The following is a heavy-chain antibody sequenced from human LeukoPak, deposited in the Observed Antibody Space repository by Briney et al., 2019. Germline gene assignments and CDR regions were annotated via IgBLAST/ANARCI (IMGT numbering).Heavy chain of an antibody. CDR3: ARADIVVVPAARFDP. CDR1: GYTFTGYY. CDR2: MNPNSGGT. V-gene: IGHV1-2*02. J-gene: IGHJ5*02. Sequence: GASVKVSCKASGYTFTGYYMHWVRQAPGQGLEWMGWMNPNSGGTNYAQKFQGRVTMTRDTSISTAYMELSRLRSDDTAVYYCARADIVVVPAARFDPWGQGTLVTVSS. D-gene: IGHD2-2*01.